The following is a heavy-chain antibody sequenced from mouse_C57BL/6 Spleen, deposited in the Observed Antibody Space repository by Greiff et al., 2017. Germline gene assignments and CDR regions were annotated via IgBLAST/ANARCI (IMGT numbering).Heavy chain of an antibody. CDR1: GYTFTSYW. J-gene: IGHJ3*01. CDR3: ARCPLSGHPEAWFAY. D-gene: IGHD3-1*01. CDR2: IDPSDSET. V-gene: IGHV1-52*01. Sequence: QVQLQQPGAELVRPGSSVKLSCKASGYTFTSYWMHWVKQRPIQGLEWIGNIDPSDSETHYNQKFKDKATVTVDKSSSTAYMQLSSLTSEDSAVYYCARCPLSGHPEAWFAYWGQGTLVTVSA.